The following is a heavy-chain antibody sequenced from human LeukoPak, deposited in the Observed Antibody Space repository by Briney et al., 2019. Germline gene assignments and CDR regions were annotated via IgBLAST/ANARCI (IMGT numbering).Heavy chain of an antibody. Sequence: GASVKVSCKASGGTFSSYTISWVRQAPGQGLEWMGRIIPILGIANYAQKFQGRVTITADNSTSTAYMELSSLRSEDTAVYYCAINGRRITIFGVVILDSWGQGTLVTVSS. CDR1: GGTFSSYT. CDR2: IIPILGIA. J-gene: IGHJ5*01. CDR3: AINGRRITIFGVVILDS. D-gene: IGHD3-3*01. V-gene: IGHV1-69*02.